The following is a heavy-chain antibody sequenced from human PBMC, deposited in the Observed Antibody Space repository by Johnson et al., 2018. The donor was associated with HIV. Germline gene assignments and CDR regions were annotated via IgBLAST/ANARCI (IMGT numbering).Heavy chain of an antibody. CDR3: ARNTHYFANSGPKGNAFDI. D-gene: IGHD3-22*01. J-gene: IGHJ3*02. CDR2: ISYYGSNQ. V-gene: IGHV3-30*03. Sequence: QVQLVESGGGLVKPGGSLRLSCAASGFTFSDYYMSWIRQAPGKGLEWVAVISYYGSNQYYADSVKGRFTISRDNSKNTVFLQMNSLRSEDTALYYCARNTHYFANSGPKGNAFDIWGQGTMVTVSS. CDR1: GFTFSDYY.